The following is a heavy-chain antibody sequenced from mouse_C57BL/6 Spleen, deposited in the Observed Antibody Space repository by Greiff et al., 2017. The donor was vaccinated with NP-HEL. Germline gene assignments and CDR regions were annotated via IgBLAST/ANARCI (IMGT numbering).Heavy chain of an antibody. J-gene: IGHJ3*01. CDR2: INPNNGGT. V-gene: IGHV1-26*01. Sequence: VHVKQSGPELVKPGASVKISCKASGYTFTDYYMNWVKQSHGKSLEWIGDINPNNGGTSYKQKFKGKATLTVDKSSSTAYMELRSLTSEDSAVYYCGRGGYGSFAYWGQGTLVTVSA. CDR3: GRGGYGSFAY. CDR1: GYTFTDYY. D-gene: IGHD1-1*01.